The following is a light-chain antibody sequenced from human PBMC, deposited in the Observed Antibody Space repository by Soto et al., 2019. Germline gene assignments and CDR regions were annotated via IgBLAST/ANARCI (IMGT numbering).Light chain of an antibody. CDR1: QSVSSY. CDR2: DSS. J-gene: IGKJ4*01. Sequence: EIVLTQTPGTLSLSPGEGSLLSCRSCQSVSSYLAWYQQKPGQAPTLLLYDSSNRATGIPPRFSGSGSGTDFALTISSLEPEDFAVYYCQQRSNFGGGTKVDIK. CDR3: QQRSN. V-gene: IGKV3-11*01.